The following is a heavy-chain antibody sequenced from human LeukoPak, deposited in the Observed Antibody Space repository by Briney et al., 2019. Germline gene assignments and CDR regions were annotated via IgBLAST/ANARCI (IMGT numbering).Heavy chain of an antibody. CDR1: GYTFTSYY. J-gene: IGHJ6*02. Sequence: ASVKLSCTASGYTFTSYYMHWVRQAPGQGLEWMGIINPSGGSTSYAQKFQGRVTMTRDTSTSTVYMELSSLRSEDTAVYYCARKGLGGGMDVWGQGTMVTVSS. CDR3: ARKGLGGGMDV. D-gene: IGHD3/OR15-3a*01. CDR2: INPSGGST. V-gene: IGHV1-46*01.